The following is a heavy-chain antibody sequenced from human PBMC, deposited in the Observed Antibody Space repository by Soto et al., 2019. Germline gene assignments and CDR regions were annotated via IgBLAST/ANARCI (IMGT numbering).Heavy chain of an antibody. J-gene: IGHJ3*02. V-gene: IGHV3-21*01. D-gene: IGHD1-1*01. Sequence: EVQLVESGGGLVKPGGSLRLSCAASGFTFSSYSMNWVRQAPGKGLEWVSSISSSSSYIYYADSVKGRFTISRDNAKNSLYLQMNSLRAEDTAVYYCARDRGQNWNDAFDIWGQGTMVTVSS. CDR2: ISSSSSYI. CDR1: GFTFSSYS. CDR3: ARDRGQNWNDAFDI.